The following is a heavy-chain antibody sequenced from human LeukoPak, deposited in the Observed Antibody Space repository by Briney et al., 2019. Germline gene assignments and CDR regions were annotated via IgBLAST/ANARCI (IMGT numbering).Heavy chain of an antibody. CDR3: ARITMVRGPSEP. V-gene: IGHV5-51*01. Sequence: YWIGWVRQMPGKGLEWMGIIYPGDSDARSSPSFHGPVTISADKSISPAYLQWSSLKASDTAMYYCARITMVRGPSEPWGQGTLVTVSS. J-gene: IGHJ5*02. CDR2: IYPGDSDA. D-gene: IGHD3-10*01. CDR1: YW.